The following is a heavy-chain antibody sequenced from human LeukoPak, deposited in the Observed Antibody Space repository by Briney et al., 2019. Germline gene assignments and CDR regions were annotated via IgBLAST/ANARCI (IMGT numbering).Heavy chain of an antibody. CDR3: AKDIGGYCSGGSCYSGGAFDI. CDR1: GFTFDVYT. Sequence: GGSLRLSCAASGFTFDVYTMHWVRQAWGKGLEWVSLISWDSGRKYYADSVKGRFTISRDNSKNSLYLQMNSLRTEDTALYYCAKDIGGYCSGGSCYSGGAFDIWGQGTMVTVSS. J-gene: IGHJ3*02. CDR2: ISWDSGRK. V-gene: IGHV3-43*01. D-gene: IGHD2-15*01.